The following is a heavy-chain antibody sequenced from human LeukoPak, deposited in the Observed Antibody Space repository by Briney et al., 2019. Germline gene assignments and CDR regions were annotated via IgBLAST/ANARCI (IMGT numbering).Heavy chain of an antibody. CDR3: ARSYYDFWSGYYSRFDP. V-gene: IGHV3-21*01. Sequence: PGGSLRLSCAASGFTFSSYSMNWVRQAPGKGLEWVSSISSSSSYIYYADSVKGRFTISRDNAKNSLYLQMNSLRAEDTAVYYCARSYYDFWSGYYSRFDPWGQGTLVTVSS. CDR2: ISSSSSYI. D-gene: IGHD3-3*01. CDR1: GFTFSSYS. J-gene: IGHJ5*02.